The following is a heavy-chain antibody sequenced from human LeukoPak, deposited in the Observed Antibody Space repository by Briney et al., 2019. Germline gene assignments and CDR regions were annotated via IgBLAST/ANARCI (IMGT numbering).Heavy chain of an antibody. V-gene: IGHV1-69*13. CDR1: GYTFTSYY. CDR3: ARVAKYCGGDCAFYGMDV. CDR2: IIPIFGTA. D-gene: IGHD2-21*02. Sequence: SVKVSCKASGYTFTSYYMHWVRQAPGQGLEWMGGIIPIFGTANYAQKFQGRVTITADESTSTAYMELSSLRSEDTAVYYCARVAKYCGGDCAFYGMDVWGQGTTVTVSS. J-gene: IGHJ6*02.